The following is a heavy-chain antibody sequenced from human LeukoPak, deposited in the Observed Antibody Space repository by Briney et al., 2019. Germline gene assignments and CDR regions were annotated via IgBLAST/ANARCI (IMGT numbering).Heavy chain of an antibody. CDR1: GDSMSSYS. CDR2: IYNSGST. CDR3: ASDYGSGSYRFDY. V-gene: IGHV4-59*01. J-gene: IGHJ4*02. Sequence: SETLSLTCTVSGDSMSSYSWSWIRQPPGRGLEWIGYIYNSGSTTYNPSLKSRITISLDTSKRQFSLNLRSVTAADTAVYYCASDYGSGSYRFDYWGQGTLVSVSS. D-gene: IGHD3-10*01.